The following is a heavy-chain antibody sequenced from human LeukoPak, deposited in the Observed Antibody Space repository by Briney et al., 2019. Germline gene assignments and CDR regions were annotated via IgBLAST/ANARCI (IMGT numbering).Heavy chain of an antibody. CDR1: GFTFSSYW. V-gene: IGHV3-74*01. J-gene: IGHJ3*02. CDR2: IRSDGST. D-gene: IGHD3-10*01. CDR3: ARAGDYGSGSCAFDM. Sequence: GGSLRLSCAASGFTFSSYWMHWVRQAPGKGLVWVSRIRSDGSTTYADSVKGRFTISRDNAKNTLYLQMKSLRAEDTAVYYCARAGDYGSGSCAFDMWGQGTMVTVSS.